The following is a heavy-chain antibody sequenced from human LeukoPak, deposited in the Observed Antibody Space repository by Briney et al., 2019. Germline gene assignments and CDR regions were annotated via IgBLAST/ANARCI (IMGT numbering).Heavy chain of an antibody. CDR3: ARGSPKHDS. Sequence: SETLSLTCAVYGGSFSGFNWNWIRQSTDKGLEWIGEINHSGAAKYNPSLKSRLTISVDTSKNQFSLKLKSVTAADTGVYYCARGSPKHDSWGQGTLVTVSS. V-gene: IGHV4-34*01. CDR1: GGSFSGFN. J-gene: IGHJ5*01. CDR2: INHSGAA.